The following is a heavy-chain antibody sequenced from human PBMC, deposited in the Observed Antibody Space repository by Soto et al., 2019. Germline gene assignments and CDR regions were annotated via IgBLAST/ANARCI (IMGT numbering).Heavy chain of an antibody. Sequence: EVQLVESGGGLVQPGGSLRLSCAASGFTVSSNYMSWVRQAPGKGLEWVSVILTGGSTYYADSVKGRFTISSHSSMNTVYLQMDSLRAEDTAVYYCARDRQSSGWLDAFDIWGQGTMVTVSS. D-gene: IGHD6-19*01. CDR3: ARDRQSSGWLDAFDI. CDR2: ILTGGST. V-gene: IGHV3-53*04. J-gene: IGHJ3*02. CDR1: GFTVSSNY.